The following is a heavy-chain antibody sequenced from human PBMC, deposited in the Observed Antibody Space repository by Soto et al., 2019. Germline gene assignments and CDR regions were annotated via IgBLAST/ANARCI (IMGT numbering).Heavy chain of an antibody. J-gene: IGHJ4*02. CDR1: GYTFTSYG. CDR2: ISAYNGNT. Sequence: GASVKVSCKASGYTFTSYGISWVRQAPGQGLEWMGWISAYNGNTNYAQKLQGRVTVTTDTSTSTAYMELRSLRSDDTAVYYCARDLSSPHDFWSGYFIDYWGQGTLVTVSS. CDR3: ARDLSSPHDFWSGYFIDY. D-gene: IGHD3-3*01. V-gene: IGHV1-18*01.